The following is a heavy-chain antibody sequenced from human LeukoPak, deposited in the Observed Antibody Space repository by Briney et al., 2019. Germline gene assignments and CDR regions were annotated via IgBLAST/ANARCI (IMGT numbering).Heavy chain of an antibody. CDR1: GFTVSSNY. D-gene: IGHD3-10*01. V-gene: IGHV3-53*01. Sequence: PGGSLRLSCAASGFTVSSNYMSWVRQAPGKGLEWVSVIYSGGSTYYADSVKGRFTISRDNSKNTLYLQMNSLRAEDTAVYYCARGQQRITMVRAPNTPINGMDVWGQGTTVTVSS. CDR2: IYSGGST. J-gene: IGHJ6*02. CDR3: ARGQQRITMVRAPNTPINGMDV.